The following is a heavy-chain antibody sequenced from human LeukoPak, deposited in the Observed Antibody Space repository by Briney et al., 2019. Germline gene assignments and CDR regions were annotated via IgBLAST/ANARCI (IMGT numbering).Heavy chain of an antibody. Sequence: GGSLRLSCAASGFIVSTTYMSWVRQAPGKGLEWVSVIYSGGSTYYADSVKGRFTISRDSSKNTLYLQMNRLRAEDTAVYYCARGAGGSGRGWFDPWGQGTLVTVSS. D-gene: IGHD6-19*01. CDR3: ARGAGGSGRGWFDP. J-gene: IGHJ5*02. CDR1: GFIVSTTY. CDR2: IYSGGST. V-gene: IGHV3-53*01.